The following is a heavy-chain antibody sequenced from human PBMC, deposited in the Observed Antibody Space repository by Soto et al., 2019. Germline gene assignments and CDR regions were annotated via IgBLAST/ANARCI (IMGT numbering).Heavy chain of an antibody. V-gene: IGHV3-33*01. J-gene: IGHJ5*02. CDR1: GFTFSSYG. Sequence: QVQLVASGGGVVQPGRSLRLSCAASGFTFSSYGMHWVRQAPGKGLEWVAVIWYDGSNKYYADSVKGRFTISRDNSKNTLYLQRNSLRAEDTAVYYCARGPTLRGPDWFDPWGQGTLVTVSS. D-gene: IGHD4-17*01. CDR2: IWYDGSNK. CDR3: ARGPTLRGPDWFDP.